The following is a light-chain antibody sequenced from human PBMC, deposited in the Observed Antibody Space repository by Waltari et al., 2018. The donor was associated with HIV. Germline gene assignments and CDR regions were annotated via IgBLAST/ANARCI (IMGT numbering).Light chain of an antibody. J-gene: IGLJ2*01. CDR3: SSYTTSTTPVV. CDR1: SSDVGGYNY. CDR2: EVS. Sequence: QSALTQPASVSGSPGQSITISCTGTSSDVGGYNYVSWYQQHPGKAPKLFISEVSNRPSGISKRFSGSKSGNTASLTISGLQTEDEANYYCSSYTTSTTPVVFGGGTKLTVL. V-gene: IGLV2-14*01.